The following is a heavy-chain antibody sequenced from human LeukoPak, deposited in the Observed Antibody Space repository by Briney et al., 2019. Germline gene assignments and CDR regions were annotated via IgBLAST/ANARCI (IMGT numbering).Heavy chain of an antibody. CDR3: GRGHWGLDY. Sequence: QPGGSLRLSCAASGFTFSDSYMTWIRQAPGKGLEWVSFISNSADSIYYADSVKGRFTTSRDNAKSSLYLQMNSLRGEDTAIYYCGRGHWGLDYWGQGALVTVSS. J-gene: IGHJ4*02. CDR1: GFTFSDSY. D-gene: IGHD7-27*01. V-gene: IGHV3-11*04. CDR2: ISNSADSI.